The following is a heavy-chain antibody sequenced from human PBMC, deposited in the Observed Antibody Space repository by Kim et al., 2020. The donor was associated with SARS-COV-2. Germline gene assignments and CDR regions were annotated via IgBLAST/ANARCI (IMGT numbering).Heavy chain of an antibody. D-gene: IGHD6-19*01. V-gene: IGHV4-61*01. J-gene: IGHJ4*02. CDR3: ARAGYSSGLYV. CDR2: IYYSGST. Sequence: SETLSLTCTVSGGSVSSGSYYWSWIRQPPGKGLEWIGYIYYSGSTNYNPSLKSRVTISVDTSKNQFSLKLSSVTAADTAVYYCARAGYSSGLYVWGQGTLVTVSS. CDR1: GGSVSSGSYY.